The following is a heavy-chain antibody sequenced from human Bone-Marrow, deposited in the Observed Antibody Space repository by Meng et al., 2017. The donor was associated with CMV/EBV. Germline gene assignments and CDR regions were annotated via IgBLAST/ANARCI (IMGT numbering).Heavy chain of an antibody. CDR3: AKSDWFDP. Sequence: LRLSCACSGFTFSGYWMHWVRQTPGKGLVWVARIKNDGTSSSYADSVKGRFTVSRDNAKNTLYLQMSNLRVEDTAVYYCAKSDWFDPWGQGTLVTVSS. CDR1: GFTFSGYW. CDR2: IKNDGTSS. J-gene: IGHJ5*02. V-gene: IGHV3-74*01.